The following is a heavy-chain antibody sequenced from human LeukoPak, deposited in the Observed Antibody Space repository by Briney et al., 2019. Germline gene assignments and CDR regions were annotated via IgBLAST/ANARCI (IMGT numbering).Heavy chain of an antibody. V-gene: IGHV4-34*01. CDR2: INHSGST. D-gene: IGHD1-1*01. CDR1: GGSFSGYY. Sequence: SETLSLTCAVYGGSFSGYYWSWIRQPPGKGLEWIGEINHSGSTNYNPSLKSRVTISVDTSKNQFSLKLSSVTAADTAVYYCARAEIQLIGAFDIWGQGTMVTVSS. CDR3: ARAEIQLIGAFDI. J-gene: IGHJ3*02.